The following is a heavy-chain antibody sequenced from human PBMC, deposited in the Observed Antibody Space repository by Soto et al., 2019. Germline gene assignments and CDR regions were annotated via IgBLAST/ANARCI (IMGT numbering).Heavy chain of an antibody. Sequence: SETLSLTCTVSGGSVSSGSYYWSWIRQPPGKGLEWIGYIYYSGSTNYNPSLKSRVTISVDTSKNQFSLKLSSVTAADTAVYYCARDSVGIVADDAFDIWGQGTMVTVSS. CDR2: IYYSGST. J-gene: IGHJ3*02. CDR1: GGSVSSGSYY. V-gene: IGHV4-61*01. CDR3: ARDSVGIVADDAFDI. D-gene: IGHD1-26*01.